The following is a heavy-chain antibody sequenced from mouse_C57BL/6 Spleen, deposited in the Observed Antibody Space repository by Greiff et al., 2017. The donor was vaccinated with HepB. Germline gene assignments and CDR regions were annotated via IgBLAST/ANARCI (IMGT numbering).Heavy chain of an antibody. CDR2: IYPGSGNT. D-gene: IGHD2-4*01. V-gene: IGHV1-76*01. CDR1: GYTFTDYY. Sequence: VQLQQSGAELVRPGASVKLSCKASGYTFTDYYINWVKQRPGQGLEWIARIYPGSGNTYYNEKFKGKATLTAEKSSSTAYMQLSSLTSEDSAVYCCAREEGYDYDVGYWGQGTTLTVSS. J-gene: IGHJ2*01. CDR3: AREEGYDYDVGY.